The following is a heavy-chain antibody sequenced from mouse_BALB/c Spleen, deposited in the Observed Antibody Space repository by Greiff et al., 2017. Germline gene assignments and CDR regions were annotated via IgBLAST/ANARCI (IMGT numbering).Heavy chain of an antibody. J-gene: IGHJ2*01. CDR3: ARSGGYYPYYFDY. V-gene: IGHV1-9*01. Sequence: QVQLKESGAELMKPGASVKISCKATGYTFSSYWIEWVKQRPGHGLEWIGEILPGSGSTNYNEKFKGKATFTADTSSNTAYMQLSSLTSEDSAVYYCARSGGYYPYYFDYWGQGTTLTVSS. CDR2: ILPGSGST. D-gene: IGHD2-3*01. CDR1: GYTFSSYW.